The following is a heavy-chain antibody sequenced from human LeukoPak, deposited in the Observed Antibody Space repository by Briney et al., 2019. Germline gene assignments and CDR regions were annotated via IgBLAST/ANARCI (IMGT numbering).Heavy chain of an antibody. CDR3: ARGIRRGAFDI. J-gene: IGHJ3*02. V-gene: IGHV3-13*01. CDR2: IGTAGDT. D-gene: IGHD1-14*01. CDR1: GFTFSTHD. Sequence: GGSLRLSCAASGFTFSTHDMHWVRQATGKGLEWVSAIGTAGDTYYPGSVKGRFTISRENAKNSLYLQMDSLRAGDTALYYCARGIRRGAFDIWGQGTMVTVSS.